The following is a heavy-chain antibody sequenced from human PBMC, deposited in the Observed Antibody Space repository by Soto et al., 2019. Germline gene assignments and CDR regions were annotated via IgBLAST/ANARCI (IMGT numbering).Heavy chain of an antibody. CDR3: ARDIAAAGYNWFDP. D-gene: IGHD6-13*01. J-gene: IGHJ5*02. Sequence: SQTLSLTGAISGDSVSSNSAAWNWIRQSPSRGLEWLGRTYYRSKWYNDYAVSVKSRITINPDTSKNQFSLQLNSVTPEDTAVYYCARDIAAAGYNWFDPWGQGTLVTVSS. V-gene: IGHV6-1*01. CDR1: GDSVSSNSAA. CDR2: TYYRSKWYN.